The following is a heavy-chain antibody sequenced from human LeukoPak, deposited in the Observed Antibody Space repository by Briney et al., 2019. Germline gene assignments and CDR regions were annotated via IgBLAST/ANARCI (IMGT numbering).Heavy chain of an antibody. J-gene: IGHJ6*03. CDR3: ARDPRLAHYYYYYMDV. D-gene: IGHD6-19*01. CDR2: INPNSGGT. Sequence: ASVKVSCKASGYTFTGYYMHWVRQAPGQGLEWMGWINPNSGGTNYAQKFQGRVTMTRDTSISTAYMELSRLRSDDTAVYYCARDPRLAHYYYYYMDVWGKGTTVTVSS. V-gene: IGHV1-2*02. CDR1: GYTFTGYY.